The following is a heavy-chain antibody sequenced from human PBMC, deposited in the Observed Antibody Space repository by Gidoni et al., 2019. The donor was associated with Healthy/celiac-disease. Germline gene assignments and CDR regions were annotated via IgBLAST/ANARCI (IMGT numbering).Heavy chain of an antibody. D-gene: IGHD3-3*01. V-gene: IGHV4-61*01. Sequence: QLQLQESGPGLVQPSEPLSLTCPFSGCSVSIGSYYCSWIRQPPGKGLEGIGYSYYSGSTNYNPSLKRRDTISVDTSKNQFSLKLSSVTAADTAVYYCARIRYYDFWSGYYYYYYYMDVWGKGTTVTVSS. CDR3: ARIRYYDFWSGYYYYYYYMDV. CDR2: SYYSGST. CDR1: GCSVSIGSYY. J-gene: IGHJ6*03.